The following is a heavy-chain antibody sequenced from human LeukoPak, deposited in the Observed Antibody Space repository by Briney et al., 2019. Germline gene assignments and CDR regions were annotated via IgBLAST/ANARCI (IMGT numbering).Heavy chain of an antibody. CDR2: ISQSGGTT. CDR1: GFSIRNYD. J-gene: IGHJ3*02. Sequence: SGGSLRLSCTASGFSIRNYDMNWVRQSPGKGLEWVSTISQSGGTTYYADSVKGRFTISRDNSKNTLYLQINSLRVEDTAVYYCAKGSREWEVIDAFDIWGQGTTVTVSS. D-gene: IGHD1-26*01. V-gene: IGHV3-23*01. CDR3: AKGSREWEVIDAFDI.